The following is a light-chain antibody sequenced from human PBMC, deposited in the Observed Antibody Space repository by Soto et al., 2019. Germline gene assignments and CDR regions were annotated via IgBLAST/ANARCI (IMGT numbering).Light chain of an antibody. CDR1: QSVSSSY. J-gene: IGKJ1*01. V-gene: IGKV3-20*01. CDR3: QQYDGSPRT. Sequence: EIILTHSPGTLCMSPGERSTLSCRASQSVSSSYLAWYQQKPGQAPRPLIYGASSRATGIPDRFSGSGSGTDFTLTISTLEPEDFAVYYCQQYDGSPRTFGQGTKVDI. CDR2: GAS.